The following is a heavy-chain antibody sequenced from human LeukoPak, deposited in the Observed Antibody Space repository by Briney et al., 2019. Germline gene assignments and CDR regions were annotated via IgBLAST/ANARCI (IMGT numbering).Heavy chain of an antibody. V-gene: IGHV1-46*01. J-gene: IGHJ3*02. D-gene: IGHD1-26*01. CDR2: ISPSGAST. CDR3: SRGSSRSPREAFDI. CDR1: GYTFTSYY. Sequence: ASVKVSCKASGYTFTSYYMHWVRQAPAQGLEWMGIISPSGASTTYAQNFQGRVTMTRDMSTSTLYMELSSLKSEDTAVYYCSRGSSRSPREAFDIWGQGTMVTVSS.